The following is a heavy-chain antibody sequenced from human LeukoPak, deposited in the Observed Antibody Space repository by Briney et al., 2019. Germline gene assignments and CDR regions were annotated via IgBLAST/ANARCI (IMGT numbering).Heavy chain of an antibody. CDR1: GGSISSGGYS. Sequence: PSQTLSLTCAVSGGSISSGGYSWSWIRQPPGKGLEWIGYIYHSGSTYYNPSLKSRVTISVDRSKNQFSLKLSSVTAADTAVYYRARGADYYDSSGYSQPYYFDYWGQGTLVTVSS. D-gene: IGHD3-22*01. J-gene: IGHJ4*02. CDR2: IYHSGST. CDR3: ARGADYYDSSGYSQPYYFDY. V-gene: IGHV4-30-2*01.